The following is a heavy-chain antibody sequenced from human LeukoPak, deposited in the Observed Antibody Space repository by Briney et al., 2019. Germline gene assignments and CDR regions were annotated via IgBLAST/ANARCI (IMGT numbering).Heavy chain of an antibody. CDR2: IYHSGST. V-gene: IGHV4-38-2*01. D-gene: IGHD4-17*01. J-gene: IGHJ4*02. CDR3: ARVRRPSDYGDTYYFDY. Sequence: PSETLSLTCAVSGYSISSGYYWGWIRQPPGKRLDWSGSIYHSGSTYYNLSLKSRLTISVDTSKNQFSLKLASVTAADTAVYYCARVRRPSDYGDTYYFDYWGQGTLVTVSS. CDR1: GYSISSGYY.